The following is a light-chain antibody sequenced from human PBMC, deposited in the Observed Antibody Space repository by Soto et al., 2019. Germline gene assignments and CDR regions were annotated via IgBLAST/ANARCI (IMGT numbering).Light chain of an antibody. V-gene: IGLV2-11*01. CDR1: SSVVGGYNY. CDR3: SAYASSYTRV. CDR2: DVS. Sequence: QSALTQPRSVSGSPGQSVTISCTGTSSVVGGYNYVSWYQQHPGKAPKLMIYDVSKRPSGVPDRFSGSKSGNTASLTISGLQAEDEADYYCSAYASSYTRVFGTGTKVTVL. J-gene: IGLJ1*01.